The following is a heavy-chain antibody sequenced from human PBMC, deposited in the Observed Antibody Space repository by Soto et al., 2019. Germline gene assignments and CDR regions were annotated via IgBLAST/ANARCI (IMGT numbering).Heavy chain of an antibody. J-gene: IGHJ5*02. V-gene: IGHV3-74*01. CDR3: VRESAACPLNWFDP. D-gene: IGHD2-2*01. Sequence: GGSLRLSCAASGFNFSNHWMHWVRQRPGEGLVWVSRITSDGKSKAYAESVKGRFAISRDNAKNPLYLQMNGLTAEETAVYYSVRESAACPLNWFDPWGQGTLVTVSS. CDR1: GFNFSNHW. CDR2: ITSDGKSK.